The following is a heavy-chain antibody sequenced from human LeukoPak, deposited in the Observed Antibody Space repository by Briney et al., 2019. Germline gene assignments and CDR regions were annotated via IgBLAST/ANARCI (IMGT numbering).Heavy chain of an antibody. CDR3: ARDTGRQYYYDSSGYYFDY. Sequence: SGPTLVNPTQTLTLTCTFSGFSLSTSGVDVGWIRQPPGKALEWLALIYWNDDKRYSPSLKSRLTITKDTSKNQVVLTMTNMDPVDTATYYCARDTGRQYYYDSSGYYFDYWGQGTLVTVSS. CDR1: GFSLSTSGVD. J-gene: IGHJ4*02. D-gene: IGHD3-22*01. CDR2: IYWNDDK. V-gene: IGHV2-5*01.